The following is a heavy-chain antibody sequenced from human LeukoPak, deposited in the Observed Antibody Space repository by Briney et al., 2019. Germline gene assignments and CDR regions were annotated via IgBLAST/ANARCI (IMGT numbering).Heavy chain of an antibody. V-gene: IGHV6-1*01. CDR3: ARGGGVTVAGNLGY. CDR1: GDSVSSNSAA. CDR2: TYYRSKWYN. Sequence: SQTLSLTCAISGDSVSSNSAAWNCIRQSPSRGLEWVGRTYYRSKWYNDYAVSVKSRITINPDTSTNQCSLQLYSVTPEDTGIYYCARGGGVTVAGNLGYCGEGNLVTVSS. J-gene: IGHJ4*02. D-gene: IGHD6-19*01.